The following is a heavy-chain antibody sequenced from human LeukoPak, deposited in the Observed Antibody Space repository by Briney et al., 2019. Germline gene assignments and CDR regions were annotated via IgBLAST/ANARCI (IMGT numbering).Heavy chain of an antibody. V-gene: IGHV1-69*05. CDR1: GGTFSSYA. CDR2: IIPIFGTA. J-gene: IGHJ5*02. Sequence: SVKVSCKASGGTFSSYAISWVRQAPGQGLEWMGGIIPIFGTANYAQKFQGRVTISTDESTSTAYMELSSLRSEDTAVYYCARCPDSGWHNWFDPWGQGTLVTVSS. D-gene: IGHD6-19*01. CDR3: ARCPDSGWHNWFDP.